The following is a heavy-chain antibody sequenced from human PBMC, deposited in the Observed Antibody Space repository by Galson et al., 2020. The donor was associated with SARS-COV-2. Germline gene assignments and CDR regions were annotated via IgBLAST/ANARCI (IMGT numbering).Heavy chain of an antibody. CDR1: GFTLSSYA. V-gene: IGHV3-30-3*01. CDR3: ARALGGAYYYGMDV. Sequence: TGGSLRLSCAASGFTLSSYAMHWVRQAPGKGLEWVAVISYDGSNKYYADSVKGRFTISRDNSKNTLYLQMNSLRAEDTAVYYCARALGGAYYYGMDVWGQGTTVTVSS. D-gene: IGHD1-26*01. J-gene: IGHJ6*02. CDR2: ISYDGSNK.